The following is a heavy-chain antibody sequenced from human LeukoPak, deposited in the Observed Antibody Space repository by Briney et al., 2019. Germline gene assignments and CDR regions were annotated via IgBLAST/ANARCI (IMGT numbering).Heavy chain of an antibody. J-gene: IGHJ4*02. Sequence: GGSLRLSCAASGFTFSSYAMSWVRQAPGKGLEWVSAISGSGGSTYYADSVKGRFTISRDNSKNTLYLQMNSLRAEDTAVYYCAKDLGGSGSSFPFDYWGQGTLVTVSS. V-gene: IGHV3-23*01. CDR1: GFTFSSYA. CDR2: ISGSGGST. D-gene: IGHD3-10*01. CDR3: AKDLGGSGSSFPFDY.